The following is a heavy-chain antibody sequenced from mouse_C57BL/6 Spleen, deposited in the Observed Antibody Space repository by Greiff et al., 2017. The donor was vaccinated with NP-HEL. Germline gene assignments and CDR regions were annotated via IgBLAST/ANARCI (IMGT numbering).Heavy chain of an antibody. D-gene: IGHD1-1*01. CDR2: IYPGSGNT. Sequence: QVQLQQSGPELVKPGASVKISCKASGYSFTSYYIHWVKQRPGQGLEWIGWIYPGSGNTKYNEKFKGKATLTADTSSSTAYMQLRSLPSSDSAVYYCAIRRNYSGSSYDYFDYWGQGTTLSVSS. V-gene: IGHV1-66*01. J-gene: IGHJ2*01. CDR3: AIRRNYSGSSYDYFDY. CDR1: GYSFTSYY.